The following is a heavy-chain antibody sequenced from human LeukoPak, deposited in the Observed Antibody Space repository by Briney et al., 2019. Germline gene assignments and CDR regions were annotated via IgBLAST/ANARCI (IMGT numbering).Heavy chain of an antibody. J-gene: IGHJ6*02. V-gene: IGHV3-66*01. Sequence: GGPLRLSCAASGFTVGDNYMTWVRQAPGKGLEWVSVIYSGGNTCYADSVRGRFTISRDNSMNTAYLQMNGLRAADTAVYYCASVTTPNYHYGMDVWGQGTTVTVSS. CDR2: IYSGGNT. CDR1: GFTVGDNY. D-gene: IGHD1-1*01. CDR3: ASVTTPNYHYGMDV.